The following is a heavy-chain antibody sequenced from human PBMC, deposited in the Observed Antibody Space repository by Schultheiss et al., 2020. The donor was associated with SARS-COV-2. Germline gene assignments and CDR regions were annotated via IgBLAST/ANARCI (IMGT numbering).Heavy chain of an antibody. V-gene: IGHV1-2*06. CDR2: INPNSGGT. CDR1: GYTFTSYG. D-gene: IGHD1-1*01. Sequence: ASVKVSCKASGYTFTSYGISWVRQAPGQGLEWMGRINPNSGGTNYAQKFQGRVTMTRDTSISTAYMELSRLRSDDTAVYYCARDETGIYYYYYGMDVWGQGTLVTVSS. J-gene: IGHJ6*02. CDR3: ARDETGIYYYYYGMDV.